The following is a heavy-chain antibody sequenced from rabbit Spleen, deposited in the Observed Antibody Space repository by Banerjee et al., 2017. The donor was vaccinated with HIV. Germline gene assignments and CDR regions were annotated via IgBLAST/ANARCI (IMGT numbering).Heavy chain of an antibody. CDR3: ARDVVGRAGVIGWNFGW. V-gene: IGHV1S40*01. Sequence: QSLEESGGDLVQPEGSLTLTCTASGFSFSDKAVMCWVRQAPGKGLEWIACINAVTGKAVYASWAKGRFTFSKTSSTTVTLQMTSLTVADTATYFCARDVVGRAGVIGWNFGWWGQGTLVTVS. CDR2: INAVTGKA. D-gene: IGHD4-2*01. J-gene: IGHJ4*01. CDR1: GFSFSDKAV.